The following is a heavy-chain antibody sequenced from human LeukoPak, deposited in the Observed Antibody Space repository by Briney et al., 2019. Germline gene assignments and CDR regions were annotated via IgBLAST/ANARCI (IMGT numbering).Heavy chain of an antibody. V-gene: IGHV3-23*01. Sequence: GGSLRLSCAASGFTFSTYAMSWVRQAPGKGLEWVSAIGGSGVGTYCAGSVKGRFTISRDNSKTTLDLQMNSLRAEDTAVYYCAKGFSGHDSDFDYWGQGTPVTVSS. CDR3: AKGFSGHDSDFDY. CDR1: GFTFSTYA. CDR2: IGGSGVGT. J-gene: IGHJ4*02. D-gene: IGHD5-12*01.